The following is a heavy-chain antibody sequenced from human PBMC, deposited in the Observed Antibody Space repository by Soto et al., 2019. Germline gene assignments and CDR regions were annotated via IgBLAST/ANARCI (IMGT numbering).Heavy chain of an antibody. CDR1: GFTVSNNY. D-gene: IGHD3-16*01. J-gene: IGHJ4*02. CDR2: IYSGGST. V-gene: IGHV3-66*01. Sequence: EEQLVESGGDLVQPGGSLRLSCAASGFTVSNNYMSWVRQAPGKGLEWVSLIYSGGSTYYADSVKGRFTISRDSAKNTLNLQMNSVRAEATAMYYCAAYSHKGYWGQGTLVTVSS. CDR3: AAYSHKGY.